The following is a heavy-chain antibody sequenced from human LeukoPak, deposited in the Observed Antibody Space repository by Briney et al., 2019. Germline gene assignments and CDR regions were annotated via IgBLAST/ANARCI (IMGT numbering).Heavy chain of an antibody. V-gene: IGHV3-15*07. D-gene: IGHD2-15*01. CDR1: GFIFSNAW. CDR3: ARDSSDIRSLIAH. CDR2: IKSKPNGETL. J-gene: IGHJ1*01. Sequence: GGSLRLSCAASGFIFSNAWMNWVRQAPGKGLEWVGRIKSKPNGETLDYAAPVKGRFTISRDDSKNMLYLQMNSLRIEDTAVYYCARDSSDIRSLIAHWGQGTLVTVSS.